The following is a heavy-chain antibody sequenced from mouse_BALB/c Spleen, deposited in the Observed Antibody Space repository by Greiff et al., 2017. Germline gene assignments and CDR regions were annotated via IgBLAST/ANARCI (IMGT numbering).Heavy chain of an antibody. J-gene: IGHJ4*01. D-gene: IGHD2-3*01. Sequence: EVQVVESGPELVKPGASVKISCKASGYTFTDYNMHWVKQSHGKSLEWIGYIYPYNGGTGYNQKFKSKATLTVDNSSSTAYMELRSLTSEDSAVYYCARRGDGYFFYAMDYWGQGTSVTVSS. CDR1: GYTFTDYN. CDR3: ARRGDGYFFYAMDY. V-gene: IGHV1S29*02. CDR2: IYPYNGGT.